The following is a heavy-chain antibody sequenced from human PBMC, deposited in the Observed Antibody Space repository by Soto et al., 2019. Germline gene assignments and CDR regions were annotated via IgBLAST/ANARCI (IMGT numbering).Heavy chain of an antibody. CDR3: ARYSSSWSIDY. V-gene: IGHV3-7*03. D-gene: IGHD6-13*01. Sequence: EVQLVESGGGLVQPGGSLRLSRAASGFTFSSYWMSWVRQAPGKGLEWVANIKQDGSEKYYVDSVKGRFTISRDNAKNSLYLQMNSLRAEDTAVYYCARYSSSWSIDYWGQGTPVTVSS. CDR1: GFTFSSYW. CDR2: IKQDGSEK. J-gene: IGHJ4*02.